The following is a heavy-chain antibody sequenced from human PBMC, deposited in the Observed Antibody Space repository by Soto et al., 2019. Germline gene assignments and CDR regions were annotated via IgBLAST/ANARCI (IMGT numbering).Heavy chain of an antibody. CDR2: DNPNTGLT. V-gene: IGHV1-2*02. Sequence: QVQLVQSESEGRKPGASVKFSCQASGYTFTALYMNWVRQAPGQGLEWMGWDNPNTGLTKYAQKFQGRVIMNRDTSINPAYMELSGLTYDDTAVYYCTTLRREHWGQGTLVTVYS. CDR1: GYTFTALY. CDR3: TTLRREH. D-gene: IGHD3-9*01. J-gene: IGHJ4*02.